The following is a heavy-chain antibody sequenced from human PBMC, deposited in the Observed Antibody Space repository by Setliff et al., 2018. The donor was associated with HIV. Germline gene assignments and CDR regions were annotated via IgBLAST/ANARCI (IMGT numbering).Heavy chain of an antibody. CDR2: IYPGGARR. CDR1: GYTFTNYY. D-gene: IGHD3-22*01. J-gene: IGHJ4*02. CDR3: ATYHYYDSSAYYVDLYYLDY. Sequence: ASVKVSCKASGYTFTNYYMHWVRQAPGQGLEWMGIIYPGGARRSYAQQFQGRVTITWDTSTNTVYMELSSLRSDDTAVYSCATYHYYDSSAYYVDLYYLDYWGQGTLVTVSS. V-gene: IGHV1-46*01.